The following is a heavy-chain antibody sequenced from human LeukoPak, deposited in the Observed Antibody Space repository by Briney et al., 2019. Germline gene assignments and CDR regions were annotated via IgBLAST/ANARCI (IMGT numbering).Heavy chain of an antibody. CDR3: ARGPTGYSSSSLYFDY. V-gene: IGHV4-38-2*02. D-gene: IGHD6-6*01. CDR1: GYSISSGYY. Sequence: SETLSLTCNVSGYSISSGYYWGWLRQPPGKGLEWIGRIYHSGSTYYNASLKNRVTISVDTSKNQISLKLISVTAADTAVYYCARGPTGYSSSSLYFDYWGQGTLVTVSS. J-gene: IGHJ4*02. CDR2: IYHSGST.